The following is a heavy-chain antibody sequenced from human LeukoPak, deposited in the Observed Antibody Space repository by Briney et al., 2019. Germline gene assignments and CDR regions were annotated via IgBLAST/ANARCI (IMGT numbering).Heavy chain of an antibody. CDR3: ARDVEYYDSSGYSTRSLDY. V-gene: IGHV3-7*01. CDR2: IKQDESEK. CDR1: GVSFSDYR. Sequence: GGSLRLSCAASGVSFSDYRRTWGGQAPGKGGEGGAKIKQDESEKYYVDSVKGRFTISRDNSKNTLYLQMNSLRAEDTAVYYCARDVEYYDSSGYSTRSLDYWGQGTLVTVSS. J-gene: IGHJ4*02. D-gene: IGHD3-22*01.